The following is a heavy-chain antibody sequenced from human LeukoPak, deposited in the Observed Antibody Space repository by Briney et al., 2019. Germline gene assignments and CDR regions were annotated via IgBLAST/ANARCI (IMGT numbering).Heavy chain of an antibody. CDR1: GDSVSGNSAT. J-gene: IGHJ3*02. Sequence: SQTLSLTCAISGDSVSGNSATWNWIRQPAWRGLEWLGRTYYRSKWYRDYAVSVKSRVTINPDSSKNHFSLQLNSVTAEDTALYYCARDSDAFDIWGQGTMVTVFS. CDR2: TYYRSKWYR. V-gene: IGHV6-1*01. CDR3: ARDSDAFDI.